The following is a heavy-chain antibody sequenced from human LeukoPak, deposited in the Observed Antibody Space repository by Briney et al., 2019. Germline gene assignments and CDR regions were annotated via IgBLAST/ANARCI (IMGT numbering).Heavy chain of an antibody. CDR2: IIPIFGTA. J-gene: IGHJ4*02. V-gene: IGHV1-69*13. Sequence: GASVKVSCKASGYTFTSYGISWVRQAPGQGLEWMGGIIPIFGTANYAQKFQGRVTITADESTSTAYMELSSLRSEDTAVYYCARERYCSSTSCRAYFDYWGQGTLVTVSS. D-gene: IGHD2-2*01. CDR3: ARERYCSSTSCRAYFDY. CDR1: GYTFTSYG.